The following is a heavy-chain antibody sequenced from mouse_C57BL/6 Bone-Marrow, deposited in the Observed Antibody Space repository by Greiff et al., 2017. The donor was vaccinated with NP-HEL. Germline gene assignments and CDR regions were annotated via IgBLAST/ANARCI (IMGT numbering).Heavy chain of an antibody. J-gene: IGHJ1*03. V-gene: IGHV14-4*01. CDR2: IDPENGDT. Sequence: EVQLQQSGAELVRPGASVKLSCTASGSNIKDDYMHWVKQRPEQGLEWIGWIDPENGDTEYASKFQGKATITADTSSNTAYLQLSSLTSEDTAVYYCTTWDYDGVWYFDVWGTGTTVTVSS. D-gene: IGHD2-4*01. CDR1: GSNIKDDY. CDR3: TTWDYDGVWYFDV.